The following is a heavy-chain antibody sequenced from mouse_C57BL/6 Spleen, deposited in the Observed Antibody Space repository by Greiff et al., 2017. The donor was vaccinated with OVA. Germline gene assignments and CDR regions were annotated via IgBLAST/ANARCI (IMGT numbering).Heavy chain of an antibody. D-gene: IGHD2-4*01. CDR2: ILPGSGST. CDR1: GYTFTGYW. Sequence: QVQLKESGAELMKPGASVKLSCKATGYTFTGYWIEWVKQRPGHGLEWIGEILPGSGSTNYNEKFKGKATFTADTSSNTAYMQLSSLTTEDSAIYYCARGGIYYDTVVDAMDYWGQGTSVTVSS. J-gene: IGHJ4*01. CDR3: ARGGIYYDTVVDAMDY. V-gene: IGHV1-9*01.